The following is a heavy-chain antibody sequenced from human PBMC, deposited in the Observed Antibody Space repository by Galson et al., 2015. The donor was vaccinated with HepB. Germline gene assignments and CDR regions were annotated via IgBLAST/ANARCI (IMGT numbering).Heavy chain of an antibody. J-gene: IGHJ4*02. CDR1: GFTFDSYA. Sequence: SLRLSCAASGFTFDSYAMHWVRQAPGRGLEWLSLITFDGTIQYYADSVKGRLTISRDNSQNTLYLQISSLRPEDTALYYCAKDPYSSGWLPDYWGQGTLVTVSS. V-gene: IGHV3-30*04. CDR3: AKDPYSSGWLPDY. D-gene: IGHD6-19*01. CDR2: ITFDGTIQ.